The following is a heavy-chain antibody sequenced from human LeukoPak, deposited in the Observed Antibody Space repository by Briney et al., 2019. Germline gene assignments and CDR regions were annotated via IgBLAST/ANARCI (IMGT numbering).Heavy chain of an antibody. V-gene: IGHV4-39*01. CDR2: IYYSGGT. CDR1: GGSISSSSYY. CDR3: ARHPRDYGMDV. Sequence: PSETLSLTCTVSGGSISSSSYYWGWIRQPPGKGLEWIGSIYYSGGTYCNPSLKSRVTISVDTSKNQFSLKLSSVTAADTAVYYCARHPRDYGMDVWGQGTTVTVSS. J-gene: IGHJ6*02.